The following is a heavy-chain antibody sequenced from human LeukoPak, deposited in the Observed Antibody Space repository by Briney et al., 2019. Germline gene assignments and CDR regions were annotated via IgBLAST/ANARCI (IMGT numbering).Heavy chain of an antibody. CDR3: ARDTPILYHGYYYYYMDV. CDR1: GGSISSYY. Sequence: SETLSLTCTVSGGSISSYYWSWIRQPPGKGLEWIGYIYYSGSTNYNPSLKSRVTISEDTSKNQFSLKLSSVTAADTAVYYCARDTPILYHGYYYYYMDVWGKGTTVTVSS. J-gene: IGHJ6*03. D-gene: IGHD2-15*01. CDR2: IYYSGST. V-gene: IGHV4-59*01.